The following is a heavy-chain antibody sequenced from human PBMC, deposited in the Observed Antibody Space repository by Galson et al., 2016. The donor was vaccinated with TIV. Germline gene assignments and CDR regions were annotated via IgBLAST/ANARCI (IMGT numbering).Heavy chain of an antibody. CDR3: ARRSSGFDAFDI. CDR2: IHSSGSI. CDR1: GGSIKSGGYF. J-gene: IGHJ3*02. D-gene: IGHD3-22*01. Sequence: TLSLTCTVSGGSIKSGGYFWSWIRQHPGKALEWIGYIHSSGSIFYNPSLRSRVTISLDTSRDNFSLRLNSVTAADTAVYYCARRSSGFDAFDIWGPGTLVTVSP. V-gene: IGHV4-31*03.